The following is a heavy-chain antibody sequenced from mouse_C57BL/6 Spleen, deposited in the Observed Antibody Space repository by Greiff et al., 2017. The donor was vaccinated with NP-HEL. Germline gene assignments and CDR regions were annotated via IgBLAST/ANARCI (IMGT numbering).Heavy chain of an antibody. CDR1: GFTFSSYA. CDR3: ARDLLAGTFFAY. Sequence: DVMLVESGGGLVKPGGSLKLSCAASGFTFSSYAMSWVRQTPEKRLEWVATISDGGSYTYYPDNVKGRFTISRDNAKNNLYLQMSHLKSEDTAMYYCARDLLAGTFFAYWGQGTLVTVSA. V-gene: IGHV5-4*01. D-gene: IGHD4-1*01. J-gene: IGHJ3*01. CDR2: ISDGGSYT.